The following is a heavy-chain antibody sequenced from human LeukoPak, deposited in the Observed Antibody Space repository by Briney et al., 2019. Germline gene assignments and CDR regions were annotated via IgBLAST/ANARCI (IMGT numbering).Heavy chain of an antibody. J-gene: IGHJ6*04. Sequence: PGRSLRLSCAASGFTFSSYGMHWVRQAPGKGLEWVAVIWYDGSNKYYADSVKGRFTISRDNSKNTLYLQMNSLRAENTAVYYCARDNRIYCSSTSCYNPFMDVWGKGTTVTVSS. CDR2: IWYDGSNK. CDR3: ARDNRIYCSSTSCYNPFMDV. CDR1: GFTFSSYG. D-gene: IGHD2-2*02. V-gene: IGHV3-33*01.